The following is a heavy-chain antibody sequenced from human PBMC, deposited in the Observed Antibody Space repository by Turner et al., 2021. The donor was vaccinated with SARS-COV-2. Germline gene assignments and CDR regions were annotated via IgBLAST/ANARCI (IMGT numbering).Heavy chain of an antibody. Sequence: QVQLVESGGGVVLLGGSLRLSCAASGFTFSDYAMHWVRQTPGKGLDWVAVISYSGVNKYYSDSVRGRFTTSRDNFKKTLDLQMNTLRPNDTGVYYCVRGLGDQLRQHLPLSPFDNWGQGTLVSVSS. CDR2: ISYSGVNK. D-gene: IGHD2-2*01. CDR1: GFTFSDYA. J-gene: IGHJ4*02. CDR3: VRGLGDQLRQHLPLSPFDN. V-gene: IGHV3-30*04.